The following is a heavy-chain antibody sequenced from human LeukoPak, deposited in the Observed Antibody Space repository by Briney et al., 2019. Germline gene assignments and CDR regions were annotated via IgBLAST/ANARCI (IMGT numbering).Heavy chain of an antibody. CDR3: ARDGDYTYYYDSSGSNPFDY. J-gene: IGHJ4*02. CDR1: GYTFTSYY. V-gene: IGHV1-46*01. D-gene: IGHD3-22*01. Sequence: ASVKVSCKASGYTFTSYYMHWVRQAPGQGLEWMGIINPSGGSTSYAQKFQGRVTMTRDTSTSTVYMELSSLRSEDTAVYYCARDGDYTYYYDSSGSNPFDYWGQGTLVTVSS. CDR2: INPSGGST.